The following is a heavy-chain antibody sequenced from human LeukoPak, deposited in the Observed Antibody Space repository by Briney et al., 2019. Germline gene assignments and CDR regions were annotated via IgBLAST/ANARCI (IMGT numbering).Heavy chain of an antibody. CDR3: ASHQAPYYFDY. V-gene: IGHV4-59*01. J-gene: IGHJ4*02. CDR1: GGSISSYH. Sequence: SETLSLTCTVSGGSISSYHWSWIRQPPGKGLEWIGYIYYSGSTNYNPSLKSRVTISVDTSKNQFSLKLSSVTAADTAVYYCASHQAPYYFDYWGQGTLVTVSS. CDR2: IYYSGST.